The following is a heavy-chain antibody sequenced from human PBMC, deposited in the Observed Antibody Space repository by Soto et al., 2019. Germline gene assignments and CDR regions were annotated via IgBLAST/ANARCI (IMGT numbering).Heavy chain of an antibody. CDR3: TRSVAGPFDY. V-gene: IGHV3-33*01. CDR1: GFTFSSDG. D-gene: IGHD6-19*01. J-gene: IGHJ4*02. CDR2: IWYDGSNK. Sequence: PGGSLRLSCAASGFTFSSDGMHWVRQAPGKGLEWVAVIWYDGSNKYYADSVKGRFTISRDNSKNTLYLQMNSLRAEDTAVYYCTRSVAGPFDYWGQGTLVTVSS.